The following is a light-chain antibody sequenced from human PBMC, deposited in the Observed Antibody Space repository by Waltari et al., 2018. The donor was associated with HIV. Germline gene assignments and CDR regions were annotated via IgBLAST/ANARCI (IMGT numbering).Light chain of an antibody. CDR3: CSYTGTGVV. CDR2: ELT. CDR1: SRDVGAYNI. Sequence: QSALTQPASVSGSPGQSITISCTGTSRDVGAYNIVSWYQQHQGKAPKLMIFELTKRPSGISDRFSGSRSGNTASLTISGLQAEDEGDYYCCSYTGTGVVFGGGTKLTVL. V-gene: IGLV2-23*02. J-gene: IGLJ2*01.